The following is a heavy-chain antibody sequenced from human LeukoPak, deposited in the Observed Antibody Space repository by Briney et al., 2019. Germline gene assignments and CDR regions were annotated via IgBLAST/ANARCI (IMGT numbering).Heavy chain of an antibody. J-gene: IGHJ4*02. CDR1: GFTFSSYW. CDR2: INSDGSST. V-gene: IGHV3-74*01. Sequence: PGGSLRLSCAASGFTFSSYWMHWVRQAPGKGLVWVSRINSDGSSTSYADSVKGRFTISRDNAKNTLYLQMNSLRAEDTAVYYRARVGRELTIDYWGQGTLVTVSS. D-gene: IGHD1-26*01. CDR3: ARVGRELTIDY.